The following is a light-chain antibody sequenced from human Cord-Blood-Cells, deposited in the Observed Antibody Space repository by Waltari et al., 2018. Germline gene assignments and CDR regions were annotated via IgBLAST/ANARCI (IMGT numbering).Light chain of an antibody. CDR3: QQSYSTPPS. J-gene: IGKJ2*03. V-gene: IGKV1-39*01. Sequence: DIQMTQSPSSMSASVGDRVTLPCRASPSISSYLNWYQQKPGKAPKLLIYAASSLQSGVPSRFSGSGSGTDFTLTISSLQPVNFATYYCQQSYSTPPSFGQGTKLEIK. CDR1: PSISSY. CDR2: AAS.